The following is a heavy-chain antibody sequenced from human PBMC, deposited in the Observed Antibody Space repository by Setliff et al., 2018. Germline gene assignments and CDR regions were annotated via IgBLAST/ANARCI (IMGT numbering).Heavy chain of an antibody. J-gene: IGHJ4*02. CDR2: INHSGTT. D-gene: IGHD1-26*01. V-gene: IGHV4-34*01. CDR1: GVSFSDYY. Sequence: PSETLSLTCTVYGVSFSDYYWGWVRQSPGKGLDWIGEINHSGTTNYDPSLEGRISISVDTSKRQFSLKLSSVTAADMAVYYCARDNTMVGATDYWGLGTLVTVS. CDR3: ARDNTMVGATDY.